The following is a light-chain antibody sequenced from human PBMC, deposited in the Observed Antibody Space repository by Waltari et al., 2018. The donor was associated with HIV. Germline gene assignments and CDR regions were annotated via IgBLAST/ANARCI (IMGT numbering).Light chain of an antibody. CDR2: DDT. CDR3: QVWDNSNDVVV. V-gene: IGLV3-21*02. CDR1: NIGRKS. Sequence: SYVLTQPPSVSVAPGQTARITCGGNNIGRKSVHWYPQKPGQAPVMVVYDDTDRPSGIPERFSGSNSGNTATLTISRVEAGDEADYYCQVWDNSNDVVVFGGGTKLTVL. J-gene: IGLJ2*01.